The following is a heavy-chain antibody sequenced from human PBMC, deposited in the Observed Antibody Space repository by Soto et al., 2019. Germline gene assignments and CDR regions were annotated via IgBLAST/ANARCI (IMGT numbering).Heavy chain of an antibody. V-gene: IGHV4-4*02. D-gene: IGHD2-8*01. Sequence: SETLCLTGAVSGDCISSVNWWSWVCQSPGQGLEWIGDIYHTGTTNYNPSLQSRVSLSVDKSKNEFSLNLTSVNAADTAVYYCARSPGYFTIYSLDTWRQGTFVT. CDR3: ARSPGYFTIYSLDT. CDR1: GDCISSVNW. J-gene: IGHJ4*02. CDR2: IYHTGTT.